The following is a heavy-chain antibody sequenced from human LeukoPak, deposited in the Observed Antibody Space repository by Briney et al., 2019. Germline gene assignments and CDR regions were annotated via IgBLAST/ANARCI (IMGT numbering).Heavy chain of an antibody. D-gene: IGHD4-11*01. Sequence: SETLSLTCTVSGGSISSSSYYWGWIRQPPGKGLEWIGSIYYSGSTYYNPSLKSRVTISVDTSKNQFSLKLSSVTAADTAVYYCARGGDYSIWFDPWGQGTLVTVSS. J-gene: IGHJ5*02. CDR2: IYYSGST. CDR1: GGSISSSSYY. V-gene: IGHV4-39*07. CDR3: ARGGDYSIWFDP.